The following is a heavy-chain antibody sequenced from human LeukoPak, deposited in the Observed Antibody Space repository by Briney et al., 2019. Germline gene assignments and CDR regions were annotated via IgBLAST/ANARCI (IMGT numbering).Heavy chain of an antibody. J-gene: IGHJ4*02. CDR3: AREGGYSGYLDY. V-gene: IGHV4-59*01. CDR2: ISYSGIT. D-gene: IGHD5-12*01. Sequence: SETLSLTCTVSGDSTSSYYWTWIRQPPGKGLEWISYISYSGITNYNPSLKNRVTISLDTSKNQFSLRLSSVTTADTAVYYCAREGGYSGYLDYWGQGTLVTGSS. CDR1: GDSTSSYY.